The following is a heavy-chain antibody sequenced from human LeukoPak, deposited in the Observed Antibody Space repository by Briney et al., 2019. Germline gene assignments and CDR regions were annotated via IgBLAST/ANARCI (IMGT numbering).Heavy chain of an antibody. Sequence: PGGSLRLSCAASGFTFSSYAMHWVRQAPGKGLEYVSAISSNGGSTYYANSVKGRFTISRDNSKDTLYLQMGSLRAEDMAVYYCARAREWELLSDDAFDIWGQGTMVTVSS. CDR1: GFTFSSYA. CDR3: ARAREWELLSDDAFDI. CDR2: ISSNGGST. J-gene: IGHJ3*02. D-gene: IGHD1-26*01. V-gene: IGHV3-64*01.